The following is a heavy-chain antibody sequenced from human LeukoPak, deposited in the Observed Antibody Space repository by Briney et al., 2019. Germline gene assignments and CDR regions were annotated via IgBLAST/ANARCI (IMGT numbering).Heavy chain of an antibody. J-gene: IGHJ3*02. CDR1: GYTLIDYY. D-gene: IGHD3-22*01. CDR3: ARGGRITMIVVVPGAFDI. CDR2: INPKDGGT. V-gene: IGHV1-2*02. Sequence: ASVKVSCKASGYTLIDYYMHWVRQAPGQGLEWMGYINPKDGGTKYAQRFQGRVTMTRDTSISTAYMELSRLRSDDTAVYYCARGGRITMIVVVPGAFDIWGQGTMVTVSS.